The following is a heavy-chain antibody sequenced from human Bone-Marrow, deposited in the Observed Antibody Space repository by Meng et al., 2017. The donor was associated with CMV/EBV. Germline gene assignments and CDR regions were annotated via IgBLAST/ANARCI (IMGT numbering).Heavy chain of an antibody. V-gene: IGHV1-8*01. CDR3: ARTLAYCSSTSCHWGMDV. Sequence: ASMKVSCKAAGYTFTSYDINWVRQATGQGLEWMGWMNPNSGNTGYAQKFQGRVTMTRNTSISTAYMELSSLRSEDTAVYYCARTLAYCSSTSCHWGMDVWGQGTTVTVSS. J-gene: IGHJ6*02. D-gene: IGHD2-2*01. CDR2: MNPNSGNT. CDR1: GYTFTSYD.